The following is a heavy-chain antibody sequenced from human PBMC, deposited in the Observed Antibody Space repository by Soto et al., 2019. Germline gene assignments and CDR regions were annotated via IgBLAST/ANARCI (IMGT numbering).Heavy chain of an antibody. CDR1: GDTSNFYP. D-gene: IGHD2-21*01. Sequence: QVQLVQSGAEVKKPGSSVKVSCKASGDTSNFYPISGVRQAPGQGLEWMGGIIPVFGTTNYAEKFQGRVTITADTSTSTAYMELSRLTSDDTAVYFCAREGQEIAMMRFDYWGQGTLVTVSS. V-gene: IGHV1-69*06. CDR2: IIPVFGTT. J-gene: IGHJ4*02. CDR3: AREGQEIAMMRFDY.